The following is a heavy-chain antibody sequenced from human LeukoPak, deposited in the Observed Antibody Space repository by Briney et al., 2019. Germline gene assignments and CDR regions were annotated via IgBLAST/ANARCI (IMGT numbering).Heavy chain of an antibody. V-gene: IGHV1-69*05. J-gene: IGHJ3*02. CDR3: ATVLGSAAGTDAFDI. Sequence: SVKVSCKASGGSFRTYVVYWVRQAPGQGLEWMGGIIPIFGTPNYAQKFQGRVTITTDESTSTAYMELSSLRSEDTAVYYCATVLGSAAGTDAFDIWGQGTMVTVSS. D-gene: IGHD6-13*01. CDR2: IIPIFGTP. CDR1: GGSFRTYV.